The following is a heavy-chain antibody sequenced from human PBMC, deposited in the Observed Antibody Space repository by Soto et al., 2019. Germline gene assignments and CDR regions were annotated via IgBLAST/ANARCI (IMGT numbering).Heavy chain of an antibody. CDR2: IIPIFGTA. D-gene: IGHD1-26*01. CDR3: GSNLYSGSHLVPYY. V-gene: IGHV1-69*01. J-gene: IGHJ4*02. CDR1: GGTFSSYA. Sequence: QVQLVQSGAEVKKPGSSVKVSCKASGGTFSSYAISWVRQAPGQGLEWMGGIIPIFGTANYAQKFQGRVTITADESTSKAYMELSSPRSEDTAVYYWGSNLYSGSHLVPYYWGQGTLVTVSS.